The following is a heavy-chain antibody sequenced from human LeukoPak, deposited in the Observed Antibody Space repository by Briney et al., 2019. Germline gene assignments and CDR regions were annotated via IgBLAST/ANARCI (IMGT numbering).Heavy chain of an antibody. V-gene: IGHV3-74*01. J-gene: IGHJ6*03. CDR1: GFISSNYW. D-gene: IGHD6-19*01. Sequence: TGGSLRLSCAASGFISSNYWMHWVRQAPGKGLVWVACINSDGRSTIFADSVKGRFTISRDNAKNTLYLQMNSLSGEDTAVYYCARVAGIGTYYYYMDVWGKGTTVTVSS. CDR2: INSDGRST. CDR3: ARVAGIGTYYYYMDV.